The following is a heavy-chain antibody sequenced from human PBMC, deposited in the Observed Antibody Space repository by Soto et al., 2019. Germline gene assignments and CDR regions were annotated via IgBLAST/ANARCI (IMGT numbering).Heavy chain of an antibody. CDR3: AKSQGSSTSLDIYYYYYCGMDV. Sequence: QVQLVQSGAEVKKPGSSVKVSCKASGGTFSSYAISWVRQAPGQGLEWMGGIIPIAETTNYAQKFQGRVTITADESKSTAYMEMNSLRSEDTAVYYCAKSQGSSTSLDIYYYYYCGMDVGGQGTTVTVSS. CDR2: IIPIAETT. D-gene: IGHD2-2*01. J-gene: IGHJ6*02. CDR1: GGTFSSYA. V-gene: IGHV1-69*01.